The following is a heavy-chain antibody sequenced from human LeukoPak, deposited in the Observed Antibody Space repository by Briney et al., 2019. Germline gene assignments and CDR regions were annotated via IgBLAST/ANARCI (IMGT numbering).Heavy chain of an antibody. CDR1: GGSISSYY. CDR3: ARAPRGAVVKSDAFDI. V-gene: IGHV4-4*07. CDR2: IYTSGST. D-gene: IGHD6-19*01. J-gene: IGHJ3*02. Sequence: SETLSLTCTVSGGSISSYYWSWIRQPAGKGLEWIGRIYTSGSTNYNPSLKSRVTMSVDTSKKQFSLKLSSVTAADTAVYYCARAPRGAVVKSDAFDIWGQGTMVTVSS.